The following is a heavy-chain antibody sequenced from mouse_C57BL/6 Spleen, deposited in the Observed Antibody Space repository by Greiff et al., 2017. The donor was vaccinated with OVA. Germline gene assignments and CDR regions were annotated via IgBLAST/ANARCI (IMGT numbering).Heavy chain of an antibody. J-gene: IGHJ4*01. CDR2: ISYDGSN. CDR1: GYSITSGYY. D-gene: IGHD3-1*01. V-gene: IGHV3-6*01. CDR3: ARGGLLRAMDY. Sequence: EVQLKQSGPGLVKPSQSLSLTCSVTGYSITSGYYWNWIRQFPGNKLEWMGYISYDGSNNYNPSLKNRISITRDTSKNQFFLKLNSVTTEDTATYYCARGGLLRAMDYWGQGTSVTVSS.